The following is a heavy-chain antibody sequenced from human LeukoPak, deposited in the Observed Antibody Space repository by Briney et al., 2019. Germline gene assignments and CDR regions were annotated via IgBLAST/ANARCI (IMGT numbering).Heavy chain of an antibody. D-gene: IGHD1-1*01. CDR3: ARALTTLTYEGY. J-gene: IGHJ4*02. CDR1: GFTFSSYT. V-gene: IGHV3-21*01. Sequence: GGSLRLSCAASGFTFSSYTMHWIRQAPGKGLEWVSSISGSNSYIFYADSVKGRFTVSRDNAKDSLYLQMNSLRAEDTAVYYCARALTTLTYEGYWGQGALVTVSS. CDR2: ISGSNSYI.